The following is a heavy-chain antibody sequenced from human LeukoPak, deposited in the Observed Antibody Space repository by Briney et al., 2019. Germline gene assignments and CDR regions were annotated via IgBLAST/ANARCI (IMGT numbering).Heavy chain of an antibody. CDR2: IYPGDSDT. Sequence: GESLKISCKGSGYRFTSYWIGWVRQMPGKGLEWMGIIYPGDSDTRYSPSFQGQVTISADKSISTAYLQWSSLKASDTAMYYCARLIGVVIRNNWFDPWGQGTLVTVSS. V-gene: IGHV5-51*01. CDR1: GYRFTSYW. CDR3: ARLIGVVIRNNWFDP. D-gene: IGHD3-3*01. J-gene: IGHJ5*02.